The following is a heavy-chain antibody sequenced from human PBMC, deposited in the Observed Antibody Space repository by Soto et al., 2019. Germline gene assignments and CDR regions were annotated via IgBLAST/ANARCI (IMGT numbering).Heavy chain of an antibody. J-gene: IGHJ6*02. CDR2: ISYDGSNK. V-gene: IGHV3-30*18. CDR1: GFTFSSYG. Sequence: GGSLRLSCAASGFTFSSYGMHWVRQAPGKGLEWVAVISYDGSNKYYADSVKGRFTISRDNSKNTLDLQMNSLRAEDTAVYYCAKDLILDGSADYGMDVWGQGTTVTVSS. CDR3: AKDLILDGSADYGMDV. D-gene: IGHD3-10*01.